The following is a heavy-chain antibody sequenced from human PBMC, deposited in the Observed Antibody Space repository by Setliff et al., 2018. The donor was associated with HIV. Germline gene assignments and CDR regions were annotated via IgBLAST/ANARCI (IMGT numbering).Heavy chain of an antibody. CDR2: INPSGGST. CDR3: ARGYPSSPYYYYMDV. Sequence: ASVKVSCKASGYSFTSYYIHWVRQAPGQGLEWMGTINPSGGSTSYAQKFQGRVTMTRDTATSTVYMELSSLRSEDTAVYNCARGYPSSPYYYYMDVWGKGTTVTV. V-gene: IGHV1-46*01. CDR1: GYSFTSYY. J-gene: IGHJ6*03. D-gene: IGHD5-12*01.